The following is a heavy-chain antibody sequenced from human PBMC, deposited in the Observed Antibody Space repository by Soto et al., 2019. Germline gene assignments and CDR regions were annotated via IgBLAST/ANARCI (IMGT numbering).Heavy chain of an antibody. Sequence: SETLSLTCTVSGGSISSGDYYWSWIRQPPGKGLEWIGYIYYSGSTYYNPSLKSRVTISVDTSKNQFSLKLSSVTAADTAVYYCARYSYGEFYFDYWGQGTLVTVSS. CDR1: GGSISSGDYY. CDR3: ARYSYGEFYFDY. V-gene: IGHV4-30-4*01. CDR2: IYYSGST. J-gene: IGHJ4*02. D-gene: IGHD5-18*01.